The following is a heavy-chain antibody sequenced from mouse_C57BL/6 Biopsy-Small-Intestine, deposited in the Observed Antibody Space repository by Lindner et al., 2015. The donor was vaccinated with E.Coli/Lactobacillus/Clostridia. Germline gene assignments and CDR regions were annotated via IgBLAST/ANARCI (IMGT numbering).Heavy chain of an antibody. CDR1: GFSFGFQY. Sequence: SVKVSCKASGFSFGFQYIHWVRQAPGQGLEWMGAINPRSNTINYAQKFQGRVTMTRDTSTSTVYMELNSLRSEDTAIYYCAKERPAIGGPFYYGLDVWGQGTTVSVSS. J-gene: IGHJ1*01. CDR3: AKERPAIGGPFYYGLDV. D-gene: IGHD1-1*01. CDR2: INPRSNTI. V-gene: IGHV1S14*01.